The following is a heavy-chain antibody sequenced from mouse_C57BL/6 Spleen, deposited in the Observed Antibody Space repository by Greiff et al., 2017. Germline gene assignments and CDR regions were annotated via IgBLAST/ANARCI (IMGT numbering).Heavy chain of an antibody. Sequence: VQLQQSGPELVKPGASVKISCKASGYTFTDYYMNWVKQSHGKSLEWIGDINPNNGGTSYNQKFKGKATLTVDKSSSTAYMELRSLTSEDSAVYYCASSNWGGFDHWGQGTTLTVSS. V-gene: IGHV1-26*01. D-gene: IGHD4-1*01. CDR2: INPNNGGT. CDR3: ASSNWGGFDH. J-gene: IGHJ2*01. CDR1: GYTFTDYY.